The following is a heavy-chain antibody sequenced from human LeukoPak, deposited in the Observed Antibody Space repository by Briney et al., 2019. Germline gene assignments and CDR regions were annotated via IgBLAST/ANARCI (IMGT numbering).Heavy chain of an antibody. Sequence: PGGSLRLSCAASGFTFNDYAMHWVRQAPGKGLELVSGISWNSYSIGYADSVKGRFTISRDNAKNSLYLQMNSLRAEDMALYYCAREFCSGGSCKGYFDYWGQGTLVTVSS. D-gene: IGHD2-15*01. V-gene: IGHV3-9*03. CDR2: ISWNSYSI. CDR3: AREFCSGGSCKGYFDY. J-gene: IGHJ4*02. CDR1: GFTFNDYA.